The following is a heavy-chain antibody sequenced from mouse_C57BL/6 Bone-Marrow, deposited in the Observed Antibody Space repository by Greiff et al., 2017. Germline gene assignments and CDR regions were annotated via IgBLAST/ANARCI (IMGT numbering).Heavy chain of an antibody. J-gene: IGHJ1*03. CDR2: IYPGSGNT. V-gene: IGHV1-66*01. CDR1: GYSFTSYY. Sequence: QVQLQQSGPELVKPGASVKISCKASGYSFTSYYIHWVKQRPGQGLEWIGWIYPGSGNTKYNEKFKGKATLTADTSSSTAYMQLSSLTSEDSAVYYCARGGLYYNWYFDVWGTGTTVTVSS. CDR3: ARGGLYYNWYFDV. D-gene: IGHD2-1*01.